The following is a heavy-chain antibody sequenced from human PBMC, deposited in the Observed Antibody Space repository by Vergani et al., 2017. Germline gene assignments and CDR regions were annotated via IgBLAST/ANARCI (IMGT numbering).Heavy chain of an antibody. Sequence: QVQLQESGPGLVKPSGTLSLTCAVSGGSISSSNWWSWVRQPPGKGLEWIGEIYHSGSTNYNPSLKSRVTISVDKSKNQFSLKRSSVNAAYTAVYYCARVLSEGPYYYDSSGYLYYYYGMDVWGQGTTVTVSS. D-gene: IGHD3-22*01. J-gene: IGHJ6*02. CDR2: IYHSGST. V-gene: IGHV4-4*02. CDR1: GGSISSSNW. CDR3: ARVLSEGPYYYDSSGYLYYYYGMDV.